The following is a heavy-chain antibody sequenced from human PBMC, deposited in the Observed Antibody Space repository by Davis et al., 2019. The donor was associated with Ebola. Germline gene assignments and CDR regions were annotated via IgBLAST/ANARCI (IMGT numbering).Heavy chain of an antibody. J-gene: IGHJ5*02. CDR2: IYYSGST. D-gene: IGHD2-21*01. V-gene: IGHV4-61*08. Sequence: PSETLSLTCAVSGGYMSSGGYSWSWIRQPPGKGLEWIGYIYYSGSTNYNPSLKSRVTISVDTSKNQFSLKLSSVTAADTAVYYCARFLMEPRGGDWFDPWGQGTLVTVSS. CDR1: GGYMSSGGYS. CDR3: ARFLMEPRGGDWFDP.